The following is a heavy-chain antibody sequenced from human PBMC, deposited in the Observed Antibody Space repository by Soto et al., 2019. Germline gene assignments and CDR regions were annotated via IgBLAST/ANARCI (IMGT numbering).Heavy chain of an antibody. D-gene: IGHD5-12*01. CDR1: GFTFSNYP. CDR2: IDSNGAAT. CDR3: TTDMEMATINR. J-gene: IGHJ4*02. V-gene: IGHV3-64D*06. Sequence: PGVSLRLSCSASGFTFSNYPMHLVRLAQGKGLEYVSGIDSNGAATYYGDSVKGRFIVSRDNSKNTLNLQMSTLTSEDTAVYYCTTDMEMATINRWGQGTLVTVSS.